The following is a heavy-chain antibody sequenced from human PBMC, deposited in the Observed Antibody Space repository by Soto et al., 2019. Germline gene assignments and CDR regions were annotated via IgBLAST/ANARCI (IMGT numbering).Heavy chain of an antibody. CDR1: GFTFSSYA. CDR3: AKAGVQWLVRGAYFDY. CDR2: ISGSGGST. D-gene: IGHD6-19*01. Sequence: PGGSLRLSCAASGFTFSSYAMSWVRQAPGKGLEWVSAISGSGGSTYYADSVKGRFTISRDNSKNTLYLQMNSLRAEDTAVYYCAKAGVQWLVRGAYFDYWGQGTLVTVSS. J-gene: IGHJ4*02. V-gene: IGHV3-23*01.